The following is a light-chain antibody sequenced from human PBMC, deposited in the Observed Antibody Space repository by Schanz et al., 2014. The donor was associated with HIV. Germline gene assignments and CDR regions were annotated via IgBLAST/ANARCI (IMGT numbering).Light chain of an antibody. CDR3: QSFDSSLSAVV. V-gene: IGLV1-40*01. J-gene: IGLJ2*01. CDR1: RSNIGTGFD. Sequence: QSVLTQPPSVSGAPGQRVTISCTGTRSNIGTGFDVHWYQLLPGTAPKVLIFANTHRPSGVPDRFSGSKSGTSASLAITGLQAEEEDDYYCQSFDSSLSAVVFGGGTKLPVL. CDR2: ANT.